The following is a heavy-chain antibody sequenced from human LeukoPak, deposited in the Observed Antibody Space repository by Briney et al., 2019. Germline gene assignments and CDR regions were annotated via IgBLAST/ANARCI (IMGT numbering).Heavy chain of an antibody. CDR2: ISGSGDST. Sequence: GGSLRLSCAASGFTLSNYAMRWVRQAPGKGLEWVSGISGSGDSTYYADSVKGRFTISRDNSKNTLYLQMNSLRAEDTAVYYCGKDRRPGIAVAGTTDYWGQGTLVTVSS. CDR3: GKDRRPGIAVAGTTDY. D-gene: IGHD6-19*01. J-gene: IGHJ4*02. CDR1: GFTLSNYA. V-gene: IGHV3-23*01.